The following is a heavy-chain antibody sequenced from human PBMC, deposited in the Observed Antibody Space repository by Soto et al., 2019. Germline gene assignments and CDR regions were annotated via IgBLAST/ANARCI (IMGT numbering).Heavy chain of an antibody. CDR1: GYTFTSYY. V-gene: IGHV1-46*03. CDR3: ARGGVVAATRGWGYYYMDV. D-gene: IGHD2-15*01. CDR2: INPSGGST. Sequence: QVQLVQSGAEVKKPGASVKVSCKASGYTFTSYYMHWVRQAPGQGLEWMGIINPSGGSTSYAQKFQGRGPMTRDTSASTVCMGLGSLRSEGTAVYYCARGGVVAATRGWGYYYMDVWGKGTTVTVSS. J-gene: IGHJ6*03.